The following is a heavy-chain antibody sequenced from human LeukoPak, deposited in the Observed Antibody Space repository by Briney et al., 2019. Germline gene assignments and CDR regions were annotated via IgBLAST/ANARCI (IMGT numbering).Heavy chain of an antibody. CDR1: GYAFASYE. J-gene: IGHJ5*02. V-gene: IGHV1-8*01. CDR3: ARGSQFDFWSGYYGRINWFDP. D-gene: IGHD3-3*01. Sequence: ASVKVSCKASGYAFASYEINWVRQATGQGLEWMGWMNPNSGNTGYAQKYQGRVTMTRNTSISTAYMELSSLRSEDTAVYYCARGSQFDFWSGYYGRINWFDPWGQGTLVTVSS. CDR2: MNPNSGNT.